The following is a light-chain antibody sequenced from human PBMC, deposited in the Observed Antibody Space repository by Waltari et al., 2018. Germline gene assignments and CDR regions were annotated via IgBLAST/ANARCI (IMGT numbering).Light chain of an antibody. CDR2: AAS. J-gene: IGKJ1*01. CDR3: QNHERLPAT. CDR1: QSIGKY. V-gene: IGKV3-20*01. Sequence: IVLTQSPGTLSLSPVERATMSCRASQSIGKYLVWYQQRPGQAPRLLIYAASTRSTGIPDRFSGSGSGTDFSLTISRLEPEDFAVYYCQNHERLPATFGQGTKVEIK.